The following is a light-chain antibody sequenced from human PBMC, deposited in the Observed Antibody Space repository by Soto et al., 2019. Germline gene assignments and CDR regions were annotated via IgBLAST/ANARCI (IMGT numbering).Light chain of an antibody. V-gene: IGLV2-18*02. CDR1: SSDVGSYNR. Sequence: QSALTQPPSVSGSPGQSVTISSTGTSSDVGSYNRVSWYQQPPGTAPKLMIYEVSNRPSGVPDRFSGSKSGNTASLTISGLQAEDEADYYCSSYTSSSTYVFGPVTKVTVL. J-gene: IGLJ1*01. CDR2: EVS. CDR3: SSYTSSSTYV.